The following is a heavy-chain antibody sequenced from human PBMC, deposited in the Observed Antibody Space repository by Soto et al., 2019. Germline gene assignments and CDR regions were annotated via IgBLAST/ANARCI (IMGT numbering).Heavy chain of an antibody. CDR1: GFTVSSTY. Sequence: EVQLVESGGGLVQPGGSLRPSCAASGFTVSSTYMSWVRQAPGKGLEWVSVINSGGSTYYADSVKGRFTISRDNSENTLYLQMNSLRAEDTAVYYCARTCSGGTCSFDYWGQGTLVTVSS. CDR2: INSGGST. CDR3: ARTCSGGTCSFDY. J-gene: IGHJ4*02. V-gene: IGHV3-66*01. D-gene: IGHD2-15*01.